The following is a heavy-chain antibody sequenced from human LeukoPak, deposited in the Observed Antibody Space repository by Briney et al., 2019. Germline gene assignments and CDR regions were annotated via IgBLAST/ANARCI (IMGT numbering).Heavy chain of an antibody. CDR3: ARRAAAGTGGWFDP. D-gene: IGHD6-13*01. V-gene: IGHV3-7*01. Sequence: PGGSLRLSCAASGFTFSSYWMSWVRQAPGKGLEWVANIKQDGSEKYYVDSVKGRFTISRDNAKNSLYLQMNSLRAEDTAVYYCARRAAAGTGGWFDPWGQGTLVTVSS. CDR1: GFTFSSYW. J-gene: IGHJ5*02. CDR2: IKQDGSEK.